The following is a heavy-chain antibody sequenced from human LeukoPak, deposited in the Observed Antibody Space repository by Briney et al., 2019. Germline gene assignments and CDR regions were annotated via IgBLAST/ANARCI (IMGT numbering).Heavy chain of an antibody. CDR3: AREMKDAKDY. D-gene: IGHD2-15*01. Sequence: GASVTVSCTASGGTFSSYAISWVRQAPGQGLEWMGGIIPIFGTANYAQKFQGRVTITADESTSTAYMELSSLRSEDTAVYYCAREMKDAKDYWGQGTLVTVSS. CDR1: GGTFSSYA. V-gene: IGHV1-69*13. CDR2: IIPIFGTA. J-gene: IGHJ4*02.